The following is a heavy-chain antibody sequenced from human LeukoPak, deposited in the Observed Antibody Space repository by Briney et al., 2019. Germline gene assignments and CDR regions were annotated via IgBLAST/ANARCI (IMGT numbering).Heavy chain of an antibody. D-gene: IGHD6-6*01. CDR3: SKRRAVRGENYFDY. V-gene: IGHV3-23*01. CDR1: GFTFSTHA. J-gene: IGHJ4*02. CDR2: ISGSGGNT. Sequence: PGGSLRLSWAVSGFTFSTHAMSWVRQAPGKGLEWVSGISGSGGNTCYADSVKGRFTISRDNSKNTLCLQMNSLRAEDTAVYYCSKRRAVRGENYFDYWGQGTLVTVSP.